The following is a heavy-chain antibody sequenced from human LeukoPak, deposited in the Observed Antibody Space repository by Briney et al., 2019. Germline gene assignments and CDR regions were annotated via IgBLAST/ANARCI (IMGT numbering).Heavy chain of an antibody. CDR1: GGTFSSYA. V-gene: IGHV1-69*04. CDR2: IIPILGIA. J-gene: IGHJ4*02. Sequence: SVKVSCKASGGTFSSYAISWVRQAPGQPLEWMGRIIPILGIANYAQKFQGRVTITADKSTSTAYMELSSLRSEDTAVCYCARSRGDYVWGSYRYPFDYWGQGTLVTVSS. D-gene: IGHD3-16*02. CDR3: ARSRGDYVWGSYRYPFDY.